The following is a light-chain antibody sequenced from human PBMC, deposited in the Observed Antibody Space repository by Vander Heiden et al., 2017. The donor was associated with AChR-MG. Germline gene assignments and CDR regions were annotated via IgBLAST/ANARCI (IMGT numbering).Light chain of an antibody. CDR1: QSLTSRS. Sequence: DIVLTQSPGTLALSPGAGATLSCRASQSLTSRSLAWYQQKPGQAPRLLIYDVSRRATGIPDRLSGSGSGTDFTLTISRLEPEDFAVYYCQQYGNSPLTFGGGTKVEIK. V-gene: IGKV3-20*01. CDR2: DVS. J-gene: IGKJ4*01. CDR3: QQYGNSPLT.